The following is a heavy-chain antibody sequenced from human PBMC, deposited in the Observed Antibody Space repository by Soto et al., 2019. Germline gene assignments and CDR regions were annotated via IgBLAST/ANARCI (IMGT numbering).Heavy chain of an antibody. CDR1: GVTFSSYG. J-gene: IGHJ4*02. Sequence: GGFLRLSCAASGVTFSSYGMHWVRQAPGKGLEWVAVIWFDGSNKFYADSVKGRFTIPRDNSKNTVSLQMNSLRDEDSAAYYCATTGPYWGQGTLVTVSS. V-gene: IGHV3-33*01. CDR2: IWFDGSNK. CDR3: ATTGPY.